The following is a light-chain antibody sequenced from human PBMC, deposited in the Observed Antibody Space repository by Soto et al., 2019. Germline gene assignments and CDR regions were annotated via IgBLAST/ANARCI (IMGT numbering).Light chain of an antibody. V-gene: IGKV4-1*01. CDR1: QIVLYSSNNKNY. J-gene: IGKJ1*01. Sequence: DIVMTQSPDSLSVSLGERATINFNSSQIVLYSSNNKNYLAWYQQKPGQPPKLLIYWASTRESGVPDRFSGSGSGTDFTLTISSLQAEDVAVYYCQQYYSTRTFGQGTKVDIK. CDR2: WAS. CDR3: QQYYSTRT.